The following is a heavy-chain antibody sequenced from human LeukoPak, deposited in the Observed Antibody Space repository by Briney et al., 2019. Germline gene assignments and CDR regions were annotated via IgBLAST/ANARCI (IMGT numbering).Heavy chain of an antibody. Sequence: PGGSLRLSCAASGFTFSSYAMSWVRQAPGKGLEWVSVIYSGGSTYYADSVKGRFTISRDNSKNTLYLQMNSLRAEDTAVYYCAREVGNYLDYWGQGTLVTVSS. J-gene: IGHJ4*02. CDR1: GFTFSSYA. V-gene: IGHV3-53*01. CDR3: AREVGNYLDY. D-gene: IGHD1-26*01. CDR2: IYSGGST.